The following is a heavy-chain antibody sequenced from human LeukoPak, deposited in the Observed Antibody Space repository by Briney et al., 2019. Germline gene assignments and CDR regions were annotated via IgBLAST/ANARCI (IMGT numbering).Heavy chain of an antibody. D-gene: IGHD3-16*01. V-gene: IGHV3-9*01. J-gene: IGHJ4*02. CDR3: AKDSSKRGYYFDY. CDR1: GFTFDDYA. Sequence: GGSLRLSCAASGFTFDDYAMHWVRQAPGKGLEWVSGISWNSGSIGYADSVKGRFTISRDNAENSLYLQMNSLRAEDTALYYCAKDSSKRGYYFDYWGQGTLVTVSS. CDR2: ISWNSGSI.